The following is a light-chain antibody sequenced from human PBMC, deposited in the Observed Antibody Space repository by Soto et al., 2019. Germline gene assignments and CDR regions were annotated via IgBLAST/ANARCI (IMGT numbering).Light chain of an antibody. CDR2: EGT. J-gene: IGLJ1*01. CDR1: NNL. Sequence: QSALTQPASVSGSPGQSIATSCTGTNNLLSWYQQHPGKAPKVVLYEGTKRPSGVSNRFSGSNSGSTASLTISGLQAEDEAHYFCCAYVGARSYVFGPGTKVTVL. V-gene: IGLV2-23*01. CDR3: CAYVGARSYV.